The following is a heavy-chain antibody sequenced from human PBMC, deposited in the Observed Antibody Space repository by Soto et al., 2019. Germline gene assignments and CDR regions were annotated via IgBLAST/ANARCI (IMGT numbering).Heavy chain of an antibody. CDR2: ISGSGGNT. J-gene: IGHJ4*02. CDR3: ANREYYDFWSGFLDY. V-gene: IGHV3-23*01. Sequence: EWVSAISGSGGNTYYADSVKGRFTISRDNSKNTLYLQMNSLRAEDTAVYYCANREYYDFWSGFLDYWGQGTLV. D-gene: IGHD3-3*01.